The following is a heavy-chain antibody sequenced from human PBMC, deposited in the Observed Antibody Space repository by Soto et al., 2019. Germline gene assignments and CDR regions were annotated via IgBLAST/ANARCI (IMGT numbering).Heavy chain of an antibody. D-gene: IGHD3-22*01. V-gene: IGHV4-38-2*01. CDR2: ISYSGST. Sequence: PSETLSLTCAVSGFSISRTYYWGCIRQPPGKGLEWLGSISYSGSTIYNPSLKSRVTISIDTSKNNFSLKLTSVTAADTAVYYCARYYFDGTGYYCGFFDYWGQGALVTVSS. CDR1: GFSISRTYY. CDR3: ARYYFDGTGYYCGFFDY. J-gene: IGHJ4*02.